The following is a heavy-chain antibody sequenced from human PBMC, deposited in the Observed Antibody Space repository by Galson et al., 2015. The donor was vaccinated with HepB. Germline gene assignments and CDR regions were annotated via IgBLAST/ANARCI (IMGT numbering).Heavy chain of an antibody. Sequence: CVISGDSVSSNSAAWNWIRQSPSRGLEWLGRTYYRSKWYNGYAVSVKSRITINPDTSKNQFSLQLNSVTPEDTAAYYCASEDIVVVPAALVYGMDVWGQGTTVTVSS. CDR3: ASEDIVVVPAALVYGMDV. V-gene: IGHV6-1*01. J-gene: IGHJ6*02. D-gene: IGHD2-2*01. CDR1: GDSVSSNSAA. CDR2: TYYRSKWYN.